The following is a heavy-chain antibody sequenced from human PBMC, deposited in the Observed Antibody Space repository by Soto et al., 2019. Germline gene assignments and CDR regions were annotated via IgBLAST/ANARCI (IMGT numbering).Heavy chain of an antibody. CDR2: ISGSGGST. V-gene: IGHV3-23*01. CDR1: GFTFSSYA. CDR3: AKAGRDKARYNWSRPFDY. D-gene: IGHD1-20*01. J-gene: IGHJ4*02. Sequence: GGSLRLSCAASGFTFSSYAMSWVRQAPGKGLEWVSAISGSGGSTYYADSVKGRFTISRDNSKNTLYLQMNSLRAEDTAVYYCAKAGRDKARYNWSRPFDYWGQGTLVTVSS.